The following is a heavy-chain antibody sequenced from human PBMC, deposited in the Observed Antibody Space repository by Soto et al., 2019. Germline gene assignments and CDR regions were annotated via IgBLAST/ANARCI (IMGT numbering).Heavy chain of an antibody. Sequence: EVQLVESGGGLVQPGGSLRLSCVASGFTFSNYWIHWVRQAPGKGLVWVSRINGDGSSTNYADSVKGQFTISRDNAKXTVXXQMNSLRVEDTAVYYCARGARNYYYFDCWGQGTLVTVSS. CDR1: GFTFSNYW. CDR3: ARGARNYYYFDC. V-gene: IGHV3-74*01. J-gene: IGHJ4*02. CDR2: INGDGSST. D-gene: IGHD1-7*01.